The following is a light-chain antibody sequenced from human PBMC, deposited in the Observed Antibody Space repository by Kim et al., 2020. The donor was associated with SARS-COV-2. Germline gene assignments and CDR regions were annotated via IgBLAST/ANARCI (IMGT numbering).Light chain of an antibody. CDR1: KLGDKY. CDR3: QAWDSVVV. Sequence: SYELTQPPSVSVSPGQTASITCSGDKLGDKYACWYQQKPGQSPVLVIYQDSKWPSGIPERFSGSNSGNTATLTISGTQAMDEADYYCQAWDSVVVFGGGTQLTVL. J-gene: IGLJ2*01. CDR2: QDS. V-gene: IGLV3-1*01.